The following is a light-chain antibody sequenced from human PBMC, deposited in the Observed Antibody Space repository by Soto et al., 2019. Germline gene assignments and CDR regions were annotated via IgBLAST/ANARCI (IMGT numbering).Light chain of an antibody. Sequence: SYELTQPSSVSASPGQTARITCSGDVLAKKYARWFQQKPGQAPVLVIHKDTERPSGIPERFSGSSSGTTVTLTISGAQIEDEADYYCYSAPDHHRVFGGGTKLTVL. J-gene: IGLJ2*01. V-gene: IGLV3-27*01. CDR2: KDT. CDR1: VLAKKY. CDR3: YSAPDHHRV.